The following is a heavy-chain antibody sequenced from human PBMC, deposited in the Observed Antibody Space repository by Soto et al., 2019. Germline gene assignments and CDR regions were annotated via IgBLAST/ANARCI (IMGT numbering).Heavy chain of an antibody. J-gene: IGHJ4*02. V-gene: IGHV4-59*01. CDR2: IYYSGST. Sequence: SETLSLTCTVSGGSISSYYWSWIRQPPGKGLEWIGYIYYSGSTNYNPSLKSRVTISVDTSKNQFSLKLSSVTAADTAVYYCARDVFHFDYWGQGTLVTVSS. D-gene: IGHD3-3*01. CDR1: GGSISSYY. CDR3: ARDVFHFDY.